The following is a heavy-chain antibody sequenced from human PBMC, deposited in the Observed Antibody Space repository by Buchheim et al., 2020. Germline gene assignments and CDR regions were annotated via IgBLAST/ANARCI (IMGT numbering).Heavy chain of an antibody. CDR3: AKDQNIAVSENYYYAMDV. CDR2: ISGSGGST. D-gene: IGHD6-19*01. J-gene: IGHJ6*02. Sequence: EVQLMESGGGLVKPGGSLRLSCAASGFTFSSYAMSWVRQAPGKGLEWVSVISGSGGSTYYADSVKGRFTISRDNSKNTLYLQMNSLRAEDTAVYYCAKDQNIAVSENYYYAMDVWGQGTT. CDR1: GFTFSSYA. V-gene: IGHV3-23*01.